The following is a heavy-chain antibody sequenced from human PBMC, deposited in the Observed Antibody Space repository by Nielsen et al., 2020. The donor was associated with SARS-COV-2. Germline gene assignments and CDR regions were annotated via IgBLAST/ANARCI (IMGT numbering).Heavy chain of an antibody. V-gene: IGHV3-13*01. J-gene: IGHJ6*02. Sequence: GESLKISCAASGFTFSSYDMHWVRQATGKGLEWVSAIGTAGDTYYPGSVKGRFTISRENAKNSLYLQMNSLRAGDTAVYYCARDLRNVYYYGMDVWGQGTTVTVSS. CDR3: ARDLRNVYYYGMDV. CDR1: GFTFSSYD. D-gene: IGHD1-1*01. CDR2: IGTAGDT.